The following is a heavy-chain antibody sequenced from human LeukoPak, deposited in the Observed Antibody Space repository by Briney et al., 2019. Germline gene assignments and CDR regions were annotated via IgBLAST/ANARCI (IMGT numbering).Heavy chain of an antibody. CDR1: GGSISGYY. D-gene: IGHD3-22*01. CDR3: ARDFRGNYYDSSGYYDY. Sequence: SETLSLTCTASGGSISGYYWSWIRQPPGKGLEWIGYIYYSGSTIYNPSLKSRVTMSVDTSKNQFSLKLSSVTAADTAVYYCARDFRGNYYDSSGYYDYWGQGTLVTVSP. V-gene: IGHV4-59*01. J-gene: IGHJ4*02. CDR2: IYYSGST.